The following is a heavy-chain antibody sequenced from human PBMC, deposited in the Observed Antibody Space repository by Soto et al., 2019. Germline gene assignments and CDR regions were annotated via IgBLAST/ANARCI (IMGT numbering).Heavy chain of an antibody. J-gene: IGHJ6*02. CDR1: GCTLTELS. CDR3: ATITMVRAVILKGVYYGMDV. D-gene: IGHD3-10*01. V-gene: IGHV1-24*01. CDR2: FDAEDGET. Sequence: ASVKVSCKVSGCTLTELSMHWVREAPGKGVEGMGGFDAEDGETIYAQKFQGRVTMTEETSTDTAYMELSSLGSENTGVYSCATITMVRAVILKGVYYGMDVWGQGTTVTVSS.